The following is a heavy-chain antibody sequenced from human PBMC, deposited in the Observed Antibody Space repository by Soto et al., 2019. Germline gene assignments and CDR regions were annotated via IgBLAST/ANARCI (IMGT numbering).Heavy chain of an antibody. D-gene: IGHD2-2*01. CDR3: ARDTIVVVPAAKGPGWVYYYYMDV. J-gene: IGHJ6*03. V-gene: IGHV4-39*07. CDR2: IYYSGST. CDR1: GVSIRSSSYY. Sequence: SETLSLTCTVSGVSIRSSSYYWGWIRQPPGKGLEWIGSIYYSGSTNYNPSLKSRVTISVDTSKNQFSLKLSSVTAADTAVYYCARDTIVVVPAAKGPGWVYYYYMDVWGKGTTVTVSS.